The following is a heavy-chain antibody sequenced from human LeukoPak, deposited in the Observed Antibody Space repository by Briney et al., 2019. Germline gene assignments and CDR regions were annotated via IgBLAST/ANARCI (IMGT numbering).Heavy chain of an antibody. CDR3: ARNGRVRRVVKDLFEY. CDR1: GYTFTDYD. CDR2: VSPYNGNA. J-gene: IGHJ4*02. Sequence: ASVKVSCKTSGYTFTDYDITWVRQAPGQGLEWMGRVSPYNGNAYYSQRFQGRVTISKDTSTGTAYMDLRNMRDDDTAMYYCARNGRVRRVVKDLFEYWGQGTLVAVSS. V-gene: IGHV1-18*01. D-gene: IGHD3-10*01.